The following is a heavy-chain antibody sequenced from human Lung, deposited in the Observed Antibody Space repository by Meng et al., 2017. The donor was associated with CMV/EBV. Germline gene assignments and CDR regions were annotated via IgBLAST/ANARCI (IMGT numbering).Heavy chain of an antibody. V-gene: IGHV3-74*01. CDR1: GFTFSNYW. CDR3: APITWVRGLLSMDV. D-gene: IGHD3-10*01. CDR2: INSDGSIR. Sequence: GGSLRLXCAASGFTFSNYWMHWVRQAPGKGLMWVSRINSDGSIRNYADSVKGRFTMSRGNAKNTLYLEMTSLRAEDTDVYVCAPITWVRGLLSMDVWGQGTTVTVSS. J-gene: IGHJ6*02.